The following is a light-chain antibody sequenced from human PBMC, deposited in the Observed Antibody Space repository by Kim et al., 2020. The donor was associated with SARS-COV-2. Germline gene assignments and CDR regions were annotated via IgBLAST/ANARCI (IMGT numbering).Light chain of an antibody. J-gene: IGKJ1*01. Sequence: DIVLTQSPESLAVSLGERATINCKSSQTVLYSSNNKNHLAWYQQKPGQPPKLLIYWASARESGVPARFSGTASGTDFTLTISSLQAEDVAIYFCQQYYSLPRTFGQGTKVDIK. CDR3: QQYYSLPRT. CDR1: QTVLYSSNNKNH. CDR2: WAS. V-gene: IGKV4-1*01.